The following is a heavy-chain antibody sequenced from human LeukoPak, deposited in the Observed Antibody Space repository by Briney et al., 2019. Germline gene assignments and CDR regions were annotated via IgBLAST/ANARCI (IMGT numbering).Heavy chain of an antibody. D-gene: IGHD3-10*01. CDR1: RFTFSDYA. CDR2: ISGSGDTT. CDR3: AKPFYYGSGSYYGNFLH. V-gene: IGHV3-23*01. Sequence: NPGGSLRLSCAASRFTFSDYAMTWVRLAPGKGLEFVSSISGSGDTTYYADSVKGRFTISRDNSKDTLYLQMDSLTADDTATYYCAKPFYYGSGSYYGNFLHWGQGTLVTVSS. J-gene: IGHJ4*02.